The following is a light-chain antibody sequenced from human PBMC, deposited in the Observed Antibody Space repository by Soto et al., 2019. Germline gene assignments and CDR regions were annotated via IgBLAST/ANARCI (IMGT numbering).Light chain of an antibody. CDR3: AIWDLSLSAWV. CDR2: SND. V-gene: IGLV1-44*01. J-gene: IGLJ3*02. CDR1: TSNIGSNT. Sequence: QSVLTQPPSASGTPGQRVTISCSGTTSNIGSNTVSWYQHLPGTAPKLLICSNDQRPSGVPDRFSGSKSGTSASLAISGLQSEDEADYYCAIWDLSLSAWVFGGGTKLTVL.